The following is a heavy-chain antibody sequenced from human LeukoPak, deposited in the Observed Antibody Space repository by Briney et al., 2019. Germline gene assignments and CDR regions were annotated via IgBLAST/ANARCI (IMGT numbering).Heavy chain of an antibody. J-gene: IGHJ4*02. CDR2: ISGSGGST. D-gene: IGHD3-9*01. Sequence: GGSLRLSCAASGFTFSTYAMSWVRQAPGKGLEWVSGISGSGGSTYYADSVKGRFTISRDNYKNTLYLQMNSLRAEDTAVYYCAKYLYDILTPFDYWGQGTLVTVSS. CDR3: AKYLYDILTPFDY. CDR1: GFTFSTYA. V-gene: IGHV3-23*01.